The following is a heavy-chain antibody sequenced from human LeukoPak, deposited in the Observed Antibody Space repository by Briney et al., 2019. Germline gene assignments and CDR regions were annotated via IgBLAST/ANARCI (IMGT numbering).Heavy chain of an antibody. D-gene: IGHD2-2*01. Sequence: GASVKVSCKASGYTFTSYDINWVRQATGQGLEWMGWMNPNSGNTGYAQKFQGRVTMTRNTSISTAYMELSSLRSEDTAVYYCARGCGSTPCHLLDYWGQGTLVTVSS. CDR1: GYTFTSYD. V-gene: IGHV1-8*01. CDR3: ARGCGSTPCHLLDY. CDR2: MNPNSGNT. J-gene: IGHJ4*02.